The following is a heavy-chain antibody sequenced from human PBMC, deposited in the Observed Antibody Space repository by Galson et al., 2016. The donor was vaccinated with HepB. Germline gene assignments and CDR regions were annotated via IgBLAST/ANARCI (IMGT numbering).Heavy chain of an antibody. V-gene: IGHV1-18*01. CDR2: ISAYNGNT. D-gene: IGHD2-2*02. CDR3: ARDTRRLEPRLLYENWFDP. CDR1: GYKFDSYG. J-gene: IGHJ5*02. Sequence: SVKVSCKASGYKFDSYGISWVRQAPGQGLEWIGWISAYNGNTNYAQKVQGRITMTTDTATSTAYMELRNLRSDDTAVYYCARDTRRLEPRLLYENWFDPWGQGTLVTVSS.